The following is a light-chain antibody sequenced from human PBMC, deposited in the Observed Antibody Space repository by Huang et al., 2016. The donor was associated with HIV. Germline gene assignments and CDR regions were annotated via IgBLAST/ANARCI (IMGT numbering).Light chain of an antibody. Sequence: DIQMTQSPSSLSASVGDRVTITCQASQDISNYLNGYQQKQGKAPKLLIYDASNLETGVPSRFSGSRSGTHFTFTINNLKPEDIATYYCQQYDNLHTFGQGTKLEIK. V-gene: IGKV1-33*01. J-gene: IGKJ2*01. CDR1: QDISNY. CDR2: DAS. CDR3: QQYDNLHT.